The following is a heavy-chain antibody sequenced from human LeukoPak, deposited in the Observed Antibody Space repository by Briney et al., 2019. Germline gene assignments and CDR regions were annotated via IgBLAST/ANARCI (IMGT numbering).Heavy chain of an antibody. Sequence: SETLSLTCTVSGGSISSYYWSWIRQPPGKGLEWIGYIYYSGSTNYNPSLKSRVTISLDTSKNQFSLKLSSVTAADTAVCYCARWPLGYCSGGSCGMDYWGQGTLVTVSS. CDR3: ARWPLGYCSGGSCGMDY. CDR2: IYYSGST. J-gene: IGHJ4*02. V-gene: IGHV4-59*12. D-gene: IGHD2-15*01. CDR1: GGSISSYY.